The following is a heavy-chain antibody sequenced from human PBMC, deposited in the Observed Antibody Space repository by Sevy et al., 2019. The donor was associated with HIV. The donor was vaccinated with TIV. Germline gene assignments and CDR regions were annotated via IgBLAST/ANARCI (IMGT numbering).Heavy chain of an antibody. Sequence: GGSLRLSCAASGFTFSSYTMHWVRQAPGKGLEWMAVISYDGSSKYYADSVKGRFTVSRDNYTNTLSLEMNSLRVEDTAVYYWASDRGVVIPLDGFHIWGQGTMVTVSS. CDR1: GFTFSSYT. D-gene: IGHD3-3*01. CDR3: ASDRGVVIPLDGFHI. CDR2: ISYDGSSK. J-gene: IGHJ3*02. V-gene: IGHV3-30*04.